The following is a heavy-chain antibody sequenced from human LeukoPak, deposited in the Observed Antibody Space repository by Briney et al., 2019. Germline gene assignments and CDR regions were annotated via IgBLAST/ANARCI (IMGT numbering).Heavy chain of an antibody. CDR3: ASFSSTSSL. Sequence: SETLSLSCTVSGDSIIGYYWGWIRQPPGKGLEWIGSIYYSGSTYYNPSLKSRVTISVDTSKNQFSLKLSSVTAADTAVYYCASFSSTSSLWGQGTLVTVSS. V-gene: IGHV4-39*01. CDR2: IYYSGST. D-gene: IGHD2-2*01. J-gene: IGHJ4*02. CDR1: GDSIIGYY.